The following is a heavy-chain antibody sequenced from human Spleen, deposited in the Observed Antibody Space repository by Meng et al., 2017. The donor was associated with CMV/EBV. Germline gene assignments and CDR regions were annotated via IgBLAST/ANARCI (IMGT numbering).Heavy chain of an antibody. V-gene: IGHV3-74*01. J-gene: IGHJ6*02. CDR2: INSDGSST. Sequence: GESLKISCAASGFTFSRYLMHWVRQAPGKGLVWVSRINSDGSSTSYADSVKGRFTISRDNAKNTLYLQMNSLRAEDTAVYYCARDFMAGYYDSSGYYYYYYGMDVWGQGTTVTVSS. CDR1: GFTFSRYL. D-gene: IGHD3-22*01. CDR3: ARDFMAGYYDSSGYYYYYYGMDV.